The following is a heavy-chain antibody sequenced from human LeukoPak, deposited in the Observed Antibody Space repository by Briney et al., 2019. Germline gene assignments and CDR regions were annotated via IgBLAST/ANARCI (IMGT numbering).Heavy chain of an antibody. V-gene: IGHV3-66*01. CDR2: IDSGRST. J-gene: IGHJ4*02. CDR1: GFTVSSNY. CDR3: ARGDSSGCDY. Sequence: GGSLRLSCAASGFTVSSNYMIWVRQAPGKGLEWVSVIDSGRSTYYADSVKGRFTISRDNSKNTLYLQMNSLRAEDTAVYYCARGDSSGCDYWGQGTLVTVSS. D-gene: IGHD3-22*01.